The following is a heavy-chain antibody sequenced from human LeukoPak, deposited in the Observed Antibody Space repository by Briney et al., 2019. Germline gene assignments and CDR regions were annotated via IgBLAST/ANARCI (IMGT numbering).Heavy chain of an antibody. D-gene: IGHD6-19*01. CDR1: GFTFSSYS. CDR3: ARVRSGWYADY. V-gene: IGHV3-48*02. CDR2: ISTSSSTI. Sequence: GGSLRLSCAASGFTFSSYSMSWVRQAPGKGLEWVSFISTSSSTIYYADSVKGRFTISRDSATNSLYLQMNSLGDEDTAVYYCARVRSGWYADYWGQGTLVTVSS. J-gene: IGHJ4*02.